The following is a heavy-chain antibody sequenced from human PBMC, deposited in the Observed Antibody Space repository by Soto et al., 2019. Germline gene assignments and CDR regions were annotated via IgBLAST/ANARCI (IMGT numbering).Heavy chain of an antibody. CDR2: IGSDSSKT. CDR1: GFTFSEYA. Sequence: SGGSLRLSCAASGFTFSEYAMSWVRQAPGKGLEWVSVIGSDSSKTNYADSVKGRFTISRDNAKNSLYLQMNSLRAEDTAVYYCASRLPMDVWGKGTTVTVSS. V-gene: IGHV3-11*06. CDR3: ASRLPMDV. D-gene: IGHD6-6*01. J-gene: IGHJ6*03.